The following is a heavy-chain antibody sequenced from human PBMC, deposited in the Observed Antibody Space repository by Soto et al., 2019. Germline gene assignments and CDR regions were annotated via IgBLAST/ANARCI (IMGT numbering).Heavy chain of an antibody. V-gene: IGHV1-69*12. Sequence: QVQLEQSGAEVKKPGSSVKVSCKASGGTFRNSAISWVRQAPGQGLEWMGGIMPIFRTPDYAHKFQGRVTITADESTSTAYMELSGLRSDDKAVYYCARDNDRPQLGGNYYYILDVWGHGTTVTVSS. CDR3: ARDNDRPQLGGNYYYILDV. CDR2: IMPIFRTP. CDR1: GGTFRNSA. J-gene: IGHJ6*02. D-gene: IGHD1-1*01.